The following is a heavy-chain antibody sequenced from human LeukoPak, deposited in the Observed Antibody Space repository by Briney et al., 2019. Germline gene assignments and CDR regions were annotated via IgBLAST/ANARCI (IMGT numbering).Heavy chain of an antibody. CDR3: ARDKGVAARIFDY. D-gene: IGHD6-6*01. J-gene: IGHJ4*02. Sequence: SETLSLTCTVSGDSSSSFYWSWIRQPPRKGLEWIGYINYSGSTNYNPALKSRVTISVDTSKNQFSLKLTSVTAADTAVYYCARDKGVAARIFDYWGQGTLVTVS. V-gene: IGHV4-59*01. CDR1: GDSSSSFY. CDR2: INYSGST.